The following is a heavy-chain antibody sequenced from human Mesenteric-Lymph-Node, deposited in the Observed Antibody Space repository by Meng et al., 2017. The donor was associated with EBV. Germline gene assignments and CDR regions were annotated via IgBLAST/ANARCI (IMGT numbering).Heavy chain of an antibody. J-gene: IGHJ4*02. CDR1: GEAFGDYY. CDR3: ARALYSNSYYGSLSY. D-gene: IGHD3-10*01. Sequence: QVQLKQVGAGLLKPSATLSLTCAVYGEAFGDYYWTWIRQTPGKGLEGIGEVHRSGSTNYNPSLKSRVIISIDTSKNQFSLKLTSVTAADTAVYYCARALYSNSYYGSLSYWGLGTLVTVSS. V-gene: IGHV4-34*02. CDR2: VHRSGST.